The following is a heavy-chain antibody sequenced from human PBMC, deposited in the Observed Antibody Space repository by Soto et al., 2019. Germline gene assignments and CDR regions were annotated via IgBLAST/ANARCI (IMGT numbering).Heavy chain of an antibody. CDR3: ARQYYDSSGYYPTLVGY. J-gene: IGHJ4*02. Sequence: GESLKISCKGSGYRFTSYWISGVRQMPGKGLEWMGRIDPSDSYTNYSPSFQGQVTISADKSISTAYLQWSSLKASDTAMYYCARQYYDSSGYYPTLVGYWGQGTLVTVSS. D-gene: IGHD3-22*01. CDR1: GYRFTSYW. CDR2: IDPSDSYT. V-gene: IGHV5-10-1*04.